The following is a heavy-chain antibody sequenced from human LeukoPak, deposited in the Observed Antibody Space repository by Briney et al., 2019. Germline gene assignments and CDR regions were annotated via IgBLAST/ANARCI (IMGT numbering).Heavy chain of an antibody. D-gene: IGHD2-15*01. J-gene: IGHJ4*02. V-gene: IGHV1-69*13. Sequence: SVKVSCKASGYTFTSYDVNWVRQATGQGLEWMGGIIPIFGTANYAQKFQGRVTITADESTSTAYMELSSLRSEDTAVYYCARAGGYCGRISCPYYFDYWGQGSPVAVSS. CDR1: GYTFTSYD. CDR3: ARAGGYCGRISCPYYFDY. CDR2: IIPIFGTA.